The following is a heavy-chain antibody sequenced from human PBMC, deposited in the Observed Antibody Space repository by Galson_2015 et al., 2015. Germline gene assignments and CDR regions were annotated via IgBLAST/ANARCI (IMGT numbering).Heavy chain of an antibody. CDR1: GFTFRDYY. V-gene: IGHV3-11*01. D-gene: IGHD2-2*01. J-gene: IGHJ4*02. CDR2: LSSRGGTK. CDR3: TRPCSSASIQDS. Sequence: PLRLSCAASGFTFRDYYMSWIRQAPGKGLEWVSYLSSRGGTKYYADSVEGRFSISRDNPKNSLYLQMNSLRAEDTAIYYCTRPCSSASIQDSWGQGILVTVSS.